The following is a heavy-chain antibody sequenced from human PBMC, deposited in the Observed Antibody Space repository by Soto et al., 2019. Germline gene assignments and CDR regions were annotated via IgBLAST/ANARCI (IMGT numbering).Heavy chain of an antibody. Sequence: HPGGSLRLSCAASGFTFSSYAMSWFRQAPGKGLEWVSAISGSGGSTYYADSVKGRFTISRDNSKNTLYLQMNSLRAEDTAVYYCAKTVLDYYDSSGYFDYWGQGTLVTVSS. CDR2: ISGSGGST. J-gene: IGHJ4*02. CDR3: AKTVLDYYDSSGYFDY. D-gene: IGHD3-22*01. CDR1: GFTFSSYA. V-gene: IGHV3-23*01.